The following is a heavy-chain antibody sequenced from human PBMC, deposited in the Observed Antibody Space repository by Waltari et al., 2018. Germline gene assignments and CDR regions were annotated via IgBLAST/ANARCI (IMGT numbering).Heavy chain of an antibody. D-gene: IGHD3-16*01. V-gene: IGHV1-69*12. J-gene: IGHJ4*02. CDR1: GGSFSSYA. CDR2: IIPIFGTA. Sequence: QVQLVQSGAEVKKPGSSVKVSCKASGGSFSSYAIRWVRQAPGQGLEWLGGIIPIFGTANYAEKLQGGVRITADESTSTAYMELSSVRSEGAAVYYGAREGACGDYGGQGTLVTVS. CDR3: AREGACGDY.